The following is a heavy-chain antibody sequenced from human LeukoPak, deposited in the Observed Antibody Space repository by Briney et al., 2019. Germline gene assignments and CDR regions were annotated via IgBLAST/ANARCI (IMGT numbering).Heavy chain of an antibody. D-gene: IGHD5-18*01. CDR3: ARDVATAMLDY. V-gene: IGHV4-59*01. Sequence: PSETLSLTCTVSGGSISSYYWSWTRQPPGKGLEWIGYIYYSGSTNYNPSLKSRVTISVDTSKNQFSLKLSSVTAADTAVYYCARDVATAMLDYWGQGTLVTVSS. J-gene: IGHJ4*02. CDR1: GGSISSYY. CDR2: IYYSGST.